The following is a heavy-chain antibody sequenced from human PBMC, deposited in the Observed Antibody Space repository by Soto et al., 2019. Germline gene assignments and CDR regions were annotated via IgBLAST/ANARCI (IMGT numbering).Heavy chain of an antibody. J-gene: IGHJ6*02. Sequence: PGGSLRLSCAASGFTFDDYTMHWVRQAPGKGLEWVSLISWDGGSTYYADSVKGRFTISRDNSKNSLYLQMNSLRTEDTALYYCAKEDYYDSSGYNGMDVWGQGTTVTVSS. CDR1: GFTFDDYT. CDR2: ISWDGGST. CDR3: AKEDYYDSSGYNGMDV. D-gene: IGHD3-22*01. V-gene: IGHV3-43*01.